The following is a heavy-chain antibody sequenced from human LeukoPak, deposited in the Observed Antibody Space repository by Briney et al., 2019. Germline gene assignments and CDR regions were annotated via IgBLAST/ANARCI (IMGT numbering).Heavy chain of an antibody. V-gene: IGHV4-34*01. J-gene: IGHJ6*04. CDR2: INHSGST. Sequence: SETLSLTCAVYGGSFSGYYWSWIRQPPGKGLEWIGEINHSGSTNYNPSLKSRVTISVDTSKNQFSLKLSSVTAADTAVYYCARYQLRRRYYYYGMDVWGKGTTVTVSS. CDR3: ARYQLRRRYYYYGMDV. D-gene: IGHD5-24*01. CDR1: GGSFSGYY.